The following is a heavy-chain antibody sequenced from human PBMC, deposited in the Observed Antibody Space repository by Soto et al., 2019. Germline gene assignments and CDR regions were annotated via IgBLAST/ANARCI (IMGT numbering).Heavy chain of an antibody. D-gene: IGHD6-13*01. CDR3: AKDRGYSSSWYAYYGMDV. Sequence: EVQLLESGGGLVQPGGSLRLSCAASGFTFSSYAMSWVRQAPGKGLEWVSAISGSGGSTYYADSVKGRFTISRDNSKNTLYLQMKSLRAEDTAVYYCAKDRGYSSSWYAYYGMDVWGQGTTVTVSS. CDR1: GFTFSSYA. CDR2: ISGSGGST. V-gene: IGHV3-23*01. J-gene: IGHJ6*02.